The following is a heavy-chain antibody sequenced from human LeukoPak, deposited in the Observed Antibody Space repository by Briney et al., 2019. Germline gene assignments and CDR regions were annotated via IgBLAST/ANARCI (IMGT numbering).Heavy chain of an antibody. D-gene: IGHD3-22*01. V-gene: IGHV1-18*04. CDR2: ISTYTGNT. J-gene: IGHJ4*01. CDR3: ARASLSYDSRLGDY. CDR1: GYTFTNYG. Sequence: ASVKVSCKASGYTFTNYGISSVRQAPGHGLEWMGWISTYTGNTNYAQKLQGSVTMTTDTAPSTAYTELRGLTSADTALCHFARASLSYDSRLGDYSG.